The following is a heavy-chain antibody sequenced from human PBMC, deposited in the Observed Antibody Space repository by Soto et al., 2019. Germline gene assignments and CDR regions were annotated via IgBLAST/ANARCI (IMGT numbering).Heavy chain of an antibody. Sequence: PGGSLRRSCAASGFTFRSYWMHWFRQAPGKGLVWVSRINSDGSSTSYADSVKGRFTISRDNAKNTLYLQMNSLRAEDTAVYYCAREVKDFWSGYYYYYGMDVWGQGTTVTVSS. V-gene: IGHV3-74*01. J-gene: IGHJ6*02. CDR3: AREVKDFWSGYYYYYGMDV. D-gene: IGHD3-3*01. CDR2: INSDGSST. CDR1: GFTFRSYW.